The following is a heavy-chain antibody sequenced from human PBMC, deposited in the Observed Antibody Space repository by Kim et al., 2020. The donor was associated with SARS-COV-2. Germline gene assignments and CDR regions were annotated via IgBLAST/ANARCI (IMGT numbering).Heavy chain of an antibody. D-gene: IGHD3-10*01. Sequence: ASVKVSCKASGYNLNHFAIHWVRQAPGQRLEWMGWILADNGITKYSQNSTKYSQNFQGRVTISSDTSASTAYMELSSLRSEDTAVYYCARSGIITLRGHFDSWAREPWSPSPQ. CDR1: GYNLNHFA. CDR3: ARSGIITLRGHFDS. J-gene: IGHJ4*02. V-gene: IGHV1-3*01. CDR2: ILADNGITKYSQNST.